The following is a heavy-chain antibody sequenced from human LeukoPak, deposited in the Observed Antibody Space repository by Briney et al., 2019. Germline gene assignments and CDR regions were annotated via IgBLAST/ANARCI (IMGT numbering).Heavy chain of an antibody. V-gene: IGHV3-23*01. CDR2: ISGSGGST. CDR3: AKNPRVLLWFGELFAWFDP. J-gene: IGHJ5*02. Sequence: TGGSLRLSCAASGFTFSSYAMSWVRQAPGKGLEWVSAISGSGGSTYYADSVKGRFTISRDNSKNTLYLQMNSLRAEDTAVYYCAKNPRVLLWFGELFAWFDPWGQGTLVTVSS. CDR1: GFTFSSYA. D-gene: IGHD3-10*01.